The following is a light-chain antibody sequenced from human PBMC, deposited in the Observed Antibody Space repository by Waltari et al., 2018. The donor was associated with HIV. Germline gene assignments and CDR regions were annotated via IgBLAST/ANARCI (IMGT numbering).Light chain of an antibody. V-gene: IGLV1-40*01. CDR1: SSNIGAGYD. CDR2: GNR. J-gene: IGLJ2*01. Sequence: QSVLTQPPSVSGAPGQRVSISCTGSSSNIGAGYDVHWYQQTPGAAPRLLIFGNRIRPSGVPDRFSASKSGNSASLAITGLQAEDEADYYCQSYDTTLSGSVFGGGTKVTVL. CDR3: QSYDTTLSGSV.